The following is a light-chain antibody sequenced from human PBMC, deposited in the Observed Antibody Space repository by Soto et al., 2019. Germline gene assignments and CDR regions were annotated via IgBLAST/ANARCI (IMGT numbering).Light chain of an antibody. CDR3: ETWDDSLNGWV. CDR2: SNN. V-gene: IGLV1-44*01. J-gene: IGLJ3*02. Sequence: QPVLTQPPSASGTPGQRVTISCSGSSSNIGSHTVNWYQQLPGTAPKLLIYSNNQRPSGVPDRFSGSKSGTSASLAVSGLQSEDDADYYCETWDDSLNGWVFGGGTKLTVL. CDR1: SSNIGSHT.